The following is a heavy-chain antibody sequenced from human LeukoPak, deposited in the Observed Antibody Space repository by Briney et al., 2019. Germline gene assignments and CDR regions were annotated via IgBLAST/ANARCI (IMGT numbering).Heavy chain of an antibody. CDR1: GFTFSNYA. V-gene: IGHV3-30-3*01. CDR2: ISSDGSNK. J-gene: IGHJ4*02. CDR3: ARGFGVVIMGFDY. Sequence: GGSLRLSCAASGFTFSNYAIHWVRQAPGKGLEWVGVISSDGSNKYYADSVKGRFTLSRDNSKNTLYLQMSSLRAEDTAVYYCARGFGVVIMGFDYWGQGTLVTVSS. D-gene: IGHD3-3*01.